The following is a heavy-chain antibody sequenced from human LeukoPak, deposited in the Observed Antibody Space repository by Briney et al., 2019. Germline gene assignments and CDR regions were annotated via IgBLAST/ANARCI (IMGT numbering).Heavy chain of an antibody. CDR3: AREEWELTTGTDTFDV. CDR1: GVSITSGNYF. Sequence: SETLSLTCTVSGVSITSGNYFWTSIRQPAGKGLEWIGRIFPTGSPNYNPSLKSRVTISVDTSKNQFSLNLTSVTAADTAVYYCAREEWELTTGTDTFDVWGQGTMVTVSS. D-gene: IGHD1-26*01. V-gene: IGHV4-61*02. CDR2: IFPTGSP. J-gene: IGHJ3*01.